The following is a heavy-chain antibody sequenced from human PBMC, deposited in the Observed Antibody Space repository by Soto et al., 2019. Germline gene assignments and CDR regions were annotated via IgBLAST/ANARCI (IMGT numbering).Heavy chain of an antibody. Sequence: SQTLSLTCAISGDSVSSNSAAWNWIRQSPSRGLEWLGRTYYRSKWYNDYAVSVKSRITINPDTSKNQFSLQLNSVTPEDTAVYYCARALGYCSSTSCYVDYYYYYGMDVWGQGTTVTVSS. CDR2: TYYRSKWYN. J-gene: IGHJ6*02. CDR3: ARALGYCSSTSCYVDYYYYYGMDV. V-gene: IGHV6-1*01. CDR1: GDSVSSNSAA. D-gene: IGHD2-2*01.